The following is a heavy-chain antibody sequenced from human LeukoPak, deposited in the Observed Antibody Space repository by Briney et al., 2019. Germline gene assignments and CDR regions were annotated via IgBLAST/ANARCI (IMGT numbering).Heavy chain of an antibody. Sequence: GGSLRLSCAASGFTFSSYAMSWVRRAPGNGLEWVSGISDSGDSTDYADSVKGRFTITRDNSKNTLYLQMDSLRVDDTAVYFCAKDLTGTTEYFDYWGQGTPVTVSS. CDR2: ISDSGDST. D-gene: IGHD1-1*01. V-gene: IGHV3-23*01. CDR3: AKDLTGTTEYFDY. J-gene: IGHJ4*02. CDR1: GFTFSSYA.